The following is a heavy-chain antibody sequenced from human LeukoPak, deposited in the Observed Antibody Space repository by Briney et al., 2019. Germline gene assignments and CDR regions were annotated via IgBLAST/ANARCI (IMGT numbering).Heavy chain of an antibody. D-gene: IGHD3-10*01. Sequence: PGRSLRLSCAASGFTFSSYGMHWVRQAPGKGPEWVAVISYDGSNKYYADSVKGRFTISRDNSKNTLYLQMNSPRAEDTAVYYCATGLGESFDYWGQGTLVTVSS. CDR2: ISYDGSNK. V-gene: IGHV3-30*03. J-gene: IGHJ4*02. CDR3: ATGLGESFDY. CDR1: GFTFSSYG.